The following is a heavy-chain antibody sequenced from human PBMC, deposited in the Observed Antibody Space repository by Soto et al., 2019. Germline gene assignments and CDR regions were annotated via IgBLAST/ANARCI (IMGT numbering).Heavy chain of an antibody. CDR2: IYDSGNT. CDR1: GDSITTYKW. D-gene: IGHD7-27*01. Sequence: SETLSLTCVVSGDSITTYKWWTWVRQTPGKGLEWIGEIYDSGNTRYNPSLKSRVTISKDTSKNELSLKLNSVTVADTAVYYCATCKLGEYYYAMDIWGQGTTATVYS. J-gene: IGHJ6*02. CDR3: ATCKLGEYYYAMDI. V-gene: IGHV4-4*02.